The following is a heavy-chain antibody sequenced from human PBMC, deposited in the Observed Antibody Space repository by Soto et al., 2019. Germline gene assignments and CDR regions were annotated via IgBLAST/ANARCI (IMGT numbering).Heavy chain of an antibody. V-gene: IGHV3-74*01. J-gene: IGHJ4*02. CDR2: INSDGSRT. CDR1: GFTFTDYW. CDR3: ARETYRGFYFDY. Sequence: LRLSCAASGFTFTDYWTHLVRQAPGKGLVWVSRINSDGSRTSYADSVTGRFTISRDNAKNTLYLQMNSLRVEDTALYYCARETYRGFYFDYWGQGTLVTVSS. D-gene: IGHD4-4*01.